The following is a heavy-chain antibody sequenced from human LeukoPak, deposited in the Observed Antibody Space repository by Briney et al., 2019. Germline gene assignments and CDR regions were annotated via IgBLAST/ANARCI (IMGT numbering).Heavy chain of an antibody. V-gene: IGHV4-59*08. Sequence: SETLSLTCTVSGGSISSYYWSWIRQSPGKGLEWIGYICYSGSTNYNPSLKSRVTISVDTSKNQFSLKLSSVTAADTAVYYCARHVGAYYDILTGYYKLRAFDIWGQGTMVTVSS. CDR3: ARHVGAYYDILTGYYKLRAFDI. D-gene: IGHD3-9*01. J-gene: IGHJ3*02. CDR2: ICYSGST. CDR1: GGSISSYY.